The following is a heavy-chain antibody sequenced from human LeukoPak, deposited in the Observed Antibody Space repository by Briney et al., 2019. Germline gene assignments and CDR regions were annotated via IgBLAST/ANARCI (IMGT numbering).Heavy chain of an antibody. V-gene: IGHV1-18*04. D-gene: IGHD2-2*01. Sequence: ASVKVSCKASGYTFTGYYMHWVRQAPGQGLEWMGWISAYNGNTNYAQKLQGRVTMTTDTSTSTAYMELRSLRSDDTAVYYCARDRGPAAKSNWFDPWGQGTLVTVSS. J-gene: IGHJ5*02. CDR1: GYTFTGYY. CDR3: ARDRGPAAKSNWFDP. CDR2: ISAYNGNT.